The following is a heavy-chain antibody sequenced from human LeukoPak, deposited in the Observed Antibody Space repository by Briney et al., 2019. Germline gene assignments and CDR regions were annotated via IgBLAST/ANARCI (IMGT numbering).Heavy chain of an antibody. CDR3: ARERYSSGWLFYWFEP. J-gene: IGHJ5*02. Sequence: PSETLSLTCAVSGGSTSRGVDYRSWIRQHPGKGLEWIGYIYYSGSTYYNPSLKSRVTISVDTSKNQFSMKLSSVTAADTAVYYCARERYSSGWLFYWFEPGGQGKGVTVSS. CDR1: GGSTSRGVDY. CDR2: IYYSGST. V-gene: IGHV4-31*11. D-gene: IGHD6-19*01.